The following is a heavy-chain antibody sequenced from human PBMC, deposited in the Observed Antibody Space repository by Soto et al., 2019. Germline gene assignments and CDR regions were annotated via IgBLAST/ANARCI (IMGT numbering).Heavy chain of an antibody. CDR3: ARDPGYDSSGYFVDY. J-gene: IGHJ4*02. V-gene: IGHV4-61*03. CDR1: GASVSSGDYY. Sequence: PSETLSLTCTVSGASVSSGDYYWSWIRQPPGKGLEWMGYMYYSGRINYNPSLKSRVTISVDTSKNHFSLNLGSVTAADTAVYYCARDPGYDSSGYFVDYWGQGTLVNVS. D-gene: IGHD3-22*01. CDR2: MYYSGRI.